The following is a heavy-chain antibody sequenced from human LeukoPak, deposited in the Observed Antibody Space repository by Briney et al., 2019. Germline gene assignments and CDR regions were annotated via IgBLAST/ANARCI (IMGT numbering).Heavy chain of an antibody. Sequence: SVKVSCKASGGTFSSYAISWVRQAPGQGLEWMGGIIPIFGTANYAQKFQGRVTITADESTSTAYMELSSLRSEDTAVYYCASKSEVGATEYYYYYCMDVWGKGTTVTVSS. CDR3: ASKSEVGATEYYYYYCMDV. CDR1: GGTFSSYA. CDR2: IIPIFGTA. J-gene: IGHJ6*03. V-gene: IGHV1-69*13. D-gene: IGHD1-26*01.